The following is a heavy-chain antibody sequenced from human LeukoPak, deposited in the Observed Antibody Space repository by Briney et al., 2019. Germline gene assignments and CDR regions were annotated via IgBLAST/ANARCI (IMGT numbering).Heavy chain of an antibody. CDR1: GYTFTSYG. D-gene: IGHD3-16*01. CDR3: ARGTRGGGDWYFDL. J-gene: IGHJ2*01. V-gene: IGHV1-18*01. Sequence: ASVKVSCKASGYTFTSYGFSWVRQAPGQGREWMAWISADKVNTNYAQKLQGRVTMSADTSTSTAYMELRSLTSDDTAVYYCARGTRGGGDWYFDLWGRGTLVTVSS. CDR2: ISADKVNT.